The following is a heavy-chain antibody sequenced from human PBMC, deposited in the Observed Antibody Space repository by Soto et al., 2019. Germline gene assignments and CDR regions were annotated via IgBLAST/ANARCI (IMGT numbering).Heavy chain of an antibody. J-gene: IGHJ6*02. CDR2: ISSSSSYI. D-gene: IGHD6-13*01. Sequence: GSLLPAGTASGFTFSSYSMNWVRQAPGKGLEWVSSISSSSSYIYYADSVKVRFTISRDNAKNSLYLQMNSLRAEDTAVYYCERDSAAAGKVDGMDVWGQGTTVTVYS. V-gene: IGHV3-21*01. CDR1: GFTFSSYS. CDR3: ERDSAAAGKVDGMDV.